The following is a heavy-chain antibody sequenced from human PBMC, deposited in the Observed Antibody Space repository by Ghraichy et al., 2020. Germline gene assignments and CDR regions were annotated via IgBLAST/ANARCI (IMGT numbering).Heavy chain of an antibody. Sequence: GGSLRLSYAASGFTFDDYAMHWVRQAPGKGLEWVSGISWNSGSIGYADSVKGRFTISRDNAKNSLYLQMNSLRAEDTALYYCATLAVADDYWGQGTLVTVSS. CDR1: GFTFDDYA. J-gene: IGHJ4*02. CDR2: ISWNSGSI. CDR3: ATLAVADDY. V-gene: IGHV3-9*01. D-gene: IGHD6-19*01.